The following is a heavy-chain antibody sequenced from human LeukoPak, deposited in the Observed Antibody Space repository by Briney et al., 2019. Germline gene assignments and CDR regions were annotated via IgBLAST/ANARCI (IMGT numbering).Heavy chain of an antibody. CDR1: GGTFSSYA. CDR2: IIPIFGTA. CDR3: ARLYSGKRPPDY. Sequence: SVKVSCKASGGTFSSYAISWVRQAPGQGLEWMGGIIPIFGTANYAQKFQGRVTITTDESTSTAYMELSSLRSEDTAVYYCARLYSGKRPPDYWGQGTLVTVSS. D-gene: IGHD2-21*01. J-gene: IGHJ4*02. V-gene: IGHV1-69*05.